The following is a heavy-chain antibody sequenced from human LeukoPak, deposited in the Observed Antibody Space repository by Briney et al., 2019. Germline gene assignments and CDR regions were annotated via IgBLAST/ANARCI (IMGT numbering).Heavy chain of an antibody. CDR3: VRHGDTDSCLAN. D-gene: IGHD2-2*01. Sequence: GGSLRLSCAASGFTFSSYGMHWVRQAPGKGLEWVAVIWYDGSNKYYADSVKGRFTISRDNAKSSLYLQMNDLRAEDTAVYYCVRHGDTDSCLANWGQGTLVTVSS. J-gene: IGHJ4*02. V-gene: IGHV3-33*01. CDR1: GFTFSSYG. CDR2: IWYDGSNK.